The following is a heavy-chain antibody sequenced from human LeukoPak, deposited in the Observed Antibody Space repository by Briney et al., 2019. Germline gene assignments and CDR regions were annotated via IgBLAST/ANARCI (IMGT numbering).Heavy chain of an antibody. CDR3: ARDLRRRYDYGDYLGY. CDR2: IKQDGSEK. CDR1: GFTFSSYW. J-gene: IGHJ4*02. V-gene: IGHV3-7*01. Sequence: GGSLRLSCAASGFTFSSYWMSWVRQAPGKGLEWVANIKQDGSEKYYVDSVKGRFTISRDNAKNSLYLQMNSLRAEDTAVYYCARDLRRRYDYGDYLGYWGQGTLVTVSS. D-gene: IGHD4-17*01.